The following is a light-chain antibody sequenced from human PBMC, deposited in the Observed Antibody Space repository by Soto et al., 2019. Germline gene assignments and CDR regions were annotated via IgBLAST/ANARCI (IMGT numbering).Light chain of an antibody. V-gene: IGKV1-5*01. Sequence: IQMTQSPSTLSASVGDRVTITCRASQSINIWLAWYQQKPGKAPNLLIYDASSLESGVPSRFSGSGSGTEFTLTISSLQPDDSASYHCQQYNSSPWTFGQGTKVEIK. J-gene: IGKJ1*01. CDR3: QQYNSSPWT. CDR2: DAS. CDR1: QSINIW.